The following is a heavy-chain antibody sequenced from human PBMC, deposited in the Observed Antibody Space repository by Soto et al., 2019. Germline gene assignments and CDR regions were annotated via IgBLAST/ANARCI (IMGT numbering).Heavy chain of an antibody. CDR3: ASSGYCPHGVGYTLFDP. CDR2: IYYSGST. J-gene: IGHJ5*02. V-gene: IGHV4-30-4*01. CDR1: GGSISSGDYY. D-gene: IGHD2-8*01. Sequence: QVQLQESGPGLVKPSQTLSLTCTVSGGSISSGDYYWSWIRQPPGKGLEWIGYIYYSGSTYYNPSRKSRLTTSVDTSNTQFSLKLSSVTAADTAVYYCASSGYCPHGVGYTLFDPWGQGTLVTVSS.